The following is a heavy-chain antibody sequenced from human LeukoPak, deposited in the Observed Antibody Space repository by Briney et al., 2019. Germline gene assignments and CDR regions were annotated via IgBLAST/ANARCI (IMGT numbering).Heavy chain of an antibody. D-gene: IGHD4-23*01. CDR1: GDSITSDYY. CDR3: ARGHTLAVDRREGDPFDI. CDR2: AYRSGTT. Sequence: PSETLSLTCAVSGDSITSDYYWVWIRQPPGKGLEWIGNAYRSGTTYYNPSLKSRVTMSVDTATDQFSLKLISVTAADTAVYYCARGHTLAVDRREGDPFDIWGQGTMVIVS. V-gene: IGHV4-38-2*01. J-gene: IGHJ3*02.